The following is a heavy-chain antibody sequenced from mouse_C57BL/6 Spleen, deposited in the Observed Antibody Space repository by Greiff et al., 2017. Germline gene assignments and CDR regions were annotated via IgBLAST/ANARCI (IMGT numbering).Heavy chain of an antibody. CDR2: IDPSDSYT. CDR1: GYTFTSYW. CDR3: ARGASYYFDY. V-gene: IGHV1-69*01. D-gene: IGHD6-1*01. Sequence: QVQLHQPGPELVMPGASVKLSCKASGYTFTSYWMHWVKQRPGQGLEWIGEIDPSDSYTNYNQKFKGKSTLTVDKSSSTAYMQLSSLPSEDSAVYYWARGASYYFDYWGQGTTLTVSS. J-gene: IGHJ2*01.